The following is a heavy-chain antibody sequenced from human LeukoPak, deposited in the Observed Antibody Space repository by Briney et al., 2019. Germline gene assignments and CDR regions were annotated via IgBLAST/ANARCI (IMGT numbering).Heavy chain of an antibody. V-gene: IGHV4-59*01. CDR3: AREQGYYFDY. CDR2: IYYSGST. CDR1: GGSISSYY. J-gene: IGHJ4*02. Sequence: PSETLSLTRTVSGGSISSYYWNWIRQPPGKGLEWIGYIYYSGSTNYNPSLKSRVTISVDTSKNQFSLKLSSVTAADTAVYYCAREQGYYFDYWGQGTLVTVSS.